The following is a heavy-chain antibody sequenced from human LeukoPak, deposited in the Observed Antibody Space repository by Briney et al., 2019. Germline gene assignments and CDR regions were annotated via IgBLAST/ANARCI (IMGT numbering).Heavy chain of an antibody. J-gene: IGHJ6*02. CDR2: ISAYNGNT. CDR1: GYTFSSYG. Sequence: GASVKVSCKASGYTFSSYGISWVRQAPGQGLEWMGWISAYNGNTNYAQKLQGRVTMTTDTSTSTAYMELRSLRSDDTAVYYCARDRVNYYGSGLMDVWGQGTTVTVSS. D-gene: IGHD3-10*01. V-gene: IGHV1-18*01. CDR3: ARDRVNYYGSGLMDV.